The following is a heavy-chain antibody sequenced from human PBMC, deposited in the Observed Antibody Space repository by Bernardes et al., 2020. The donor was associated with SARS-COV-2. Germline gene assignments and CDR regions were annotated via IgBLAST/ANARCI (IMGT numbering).Heavy chain of an antibody. D-gene: IGHD6-19*01. Sequence: SETLSLTCAVYGGSFSGDYGSWIRQRPGKGLEWIGEFNHSGSTNYNPSLKSRVTISLDTSKNQFSLKLSSVTAADTAVYYCARPRGSGFMRWFDPWGQGTLVTVSS. J-gene: IGHJ5*02. V-gene: IGHV4-34*01. CDR1: GGSFSGDY. CDR3: ARPRGSGFMRWFDP. CDR2: FNHSGST.